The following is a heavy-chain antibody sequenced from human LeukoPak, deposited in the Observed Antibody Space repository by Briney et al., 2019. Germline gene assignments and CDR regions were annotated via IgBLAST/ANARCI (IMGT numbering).Heavy chain of an antibody. J-gene: IGHJ4*02. CDR2: INHSGST. D-gene: IGHD3-16*01. CDR3: ARYLDGRWGDY. V-gene: IGHV4-34*01. Sequence: SETLFLTCAVYGGSFSGYYWSWIRQPPGKGLEWIGEINHSGSTNYNPSLKSRVTISVDTSKNQFSLTLSSVTAADTAVYYCARYLDGRWGDYWGQGTLVTVSS. CDR1: GGSFSGYY.